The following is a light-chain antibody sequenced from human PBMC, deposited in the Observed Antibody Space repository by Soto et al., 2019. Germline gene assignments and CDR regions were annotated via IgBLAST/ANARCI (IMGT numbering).Light chain of an antibody. Sequence: DVVLTHTPRYLSVAHLRSASISCNTCHCFLHITGETFLFWYLQKPGQAPQLLIYEVSTRVSGVPDRFSGSGSGTDFTLEISRVETDDVGIYYCMQSTQLPPAFGQGTRLEIK. CDR1: HCFLHITGETF. CDR3: MQSTQLPPA. CDR2: EVS. V-gene: IGKV2D-29*01. J-gene: IGKJ5*01.